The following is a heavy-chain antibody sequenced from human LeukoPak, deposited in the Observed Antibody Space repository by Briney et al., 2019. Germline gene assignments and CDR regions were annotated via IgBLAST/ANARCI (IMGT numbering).Heavy chain of an antibody. CDR3: ARDWYSGSYLH. V-gene: IGHV3-21*01. CDR2: ISSSSSYI. J-gene: IGHJ1*01. D-gene: IGHD1-26*01. CDR1: GFTFSSYS. Sequence: GGSLRLSCAASGFTFSSYSMNWVRQAPGKGLEWVSSISSSSSYIYYADSVKGRFTISRDNAKNSLYLQMNSPRAEDTALYYCARDWYSGSYLHWGQGTLVTVSS.